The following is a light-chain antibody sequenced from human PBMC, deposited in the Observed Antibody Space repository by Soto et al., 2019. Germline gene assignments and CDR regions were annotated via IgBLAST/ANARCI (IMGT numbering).Light chain of an antibody. CDR3: ATWDFSLSAGV. J-gene: IGLJ2*01. CDR1: SSNIGNNY. CDR2: DNN. V-gene: IGLV1-51*01. Sequence: QSALTQPPSVSAAPGQKVTISCSGSSSNIGNNYVSWYQQLPGTAPKLLIYDNNERPSGIPDRFSGSKSGTSATLGITGLQTGDEADYYCATWDFSLSAGVFGGGTKLTVL.